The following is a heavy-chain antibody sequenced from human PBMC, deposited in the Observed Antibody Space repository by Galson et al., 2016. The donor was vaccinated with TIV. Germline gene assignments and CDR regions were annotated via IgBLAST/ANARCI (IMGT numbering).Heavy chain of an antibody. CDR3: ARVLEVAGTDY. J-gene: IGHJ4*02. V-gene: IGHV1-46*01. D-gene: IGHD6-19*01. Sequence: SVKVSCKASGYTFTSYYMHWVRQAPGQGLEWMGIINPSVGSTSYAQKFQGRVTMTTDTSTSTVYMELSSLRSEDTAVYYCARVLEVAGTDYWGQGTLVTVSS. CDR2: INPSVGST. CDR1: GYTFTSYY.